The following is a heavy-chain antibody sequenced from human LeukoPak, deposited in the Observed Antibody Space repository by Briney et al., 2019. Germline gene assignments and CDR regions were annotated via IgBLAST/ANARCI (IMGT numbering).Heavy chain of an antibody. V-gene: IGHV1-69*04. J-gene: IGHJ4*02. CDR2: IIPILGIA. Sequence: SVKVSCKASGGTFSSYAISWVRQAPGQGLEWMGRIIPILGIANYAQKFQGRVTITADKSTSTAYMELSSLRSEDTAVYYCARGLPTYYYDSSGSFFDYWGQGTLVTVSS. CDR3: ARGLPTYYYDSSGSFFDY. D-gene: IGHD3-22*01. CDR1: GGTFSSYA.